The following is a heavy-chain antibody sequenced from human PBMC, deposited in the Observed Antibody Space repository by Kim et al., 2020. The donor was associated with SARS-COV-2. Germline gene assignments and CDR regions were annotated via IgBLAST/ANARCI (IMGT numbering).Heavy chain of an antibody. V-gene: IGHV1-69*02. Sequence: AQTFQGRVSITADRSTSTAYMELSSLRSEDTAVYYCARSMGSGSLGWIDPWGQGTLVTVSS. J-gene: IGHJ5*02. CDR3: ARSMGSGSLGWIDP. D-gene: IGHD3-10*01.